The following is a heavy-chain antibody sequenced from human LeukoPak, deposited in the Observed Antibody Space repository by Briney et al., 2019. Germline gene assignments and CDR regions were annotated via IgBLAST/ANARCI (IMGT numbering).Heavy chain of an antibody. Sequence: SVKVSCKASGDTFSSYTISWVRQAPGQGLEWMGRIIPILGIANYAQKFQGRVTITADKSTSTAYMELSSLRSEDTAVYYCARSGYQWRFFDYWGQGTLVTVSS. CDR2: IIPILGIA. V-gene: IGHV1-69*02. D-gene: IGHD3-3*01. CDR1: GDTFSSYT. CDR3: ARSGYQWRFFDY. J-gene: IGHJ4*02.